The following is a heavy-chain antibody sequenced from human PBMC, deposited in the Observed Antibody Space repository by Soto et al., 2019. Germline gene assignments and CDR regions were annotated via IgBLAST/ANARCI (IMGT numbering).Heavy chain of an antibody. CDR3: AREVAATPYFAY. D-gene: IGHD2-15*01. V-gene: IGHV4-31*03. J-gene: IGHJ4*02. Sequence: QVQLPESGPGLVKPSQTLSLTCTGSGDSVRNGGYYLNWLRQYPGKVLDWIGYIYYTGSTSYNPSLESRLTISADTSNNQFALRLRSVTAADTAMSYCAREVAATPYFAYWGQGALVTISS. CDR1: GDSVRNGGYY. CDR2: IYYTGST.